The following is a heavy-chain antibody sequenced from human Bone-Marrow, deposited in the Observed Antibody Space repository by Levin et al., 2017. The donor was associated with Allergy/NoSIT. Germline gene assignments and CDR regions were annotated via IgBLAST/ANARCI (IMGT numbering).Heavy chain of an antibody. J-gene: IGHJ6*02. Sequence: GESLKISCAASGFTFSSYGMHWVRQAPGKGLEWVAVIWYDGSNKYYADSVKGRFTISRDNSKNTLYLQMNSLIAEDTAVYYCARVIQRAPQPPTNVQYYYYGMDVWGQGTTVTVSS. CDR2: IWYDGSNK. D-gene: IGHD3-16*01. V-gene: IGHV3-33*01. CDR3: ARVIQRAPQPPTNVQYYYYGMDV. CDR1: GFTFSSYG.